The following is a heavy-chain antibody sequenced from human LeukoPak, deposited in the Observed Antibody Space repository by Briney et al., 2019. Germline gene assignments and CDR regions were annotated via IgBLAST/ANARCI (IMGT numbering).Heavy chain of an antibody. Sequence: TSETLSLTCAVYGGSFSGYYWSWIRQPPGKGLEWIGEINHSGSTNYNPSLKSRVTISVDTSKNQFSLKLSSVTAADTAVYYCARHFLTGYYTDYWGQGTLVTVSS. J-gene: IGHJ4*02. V-gene: IGHV4-34*01. CDR3: ARHFLTGYYTDY. D-gene: IGHD3/OR15-3a*01. CDR1: GGSFSGYY. CDR2: INHSGST.